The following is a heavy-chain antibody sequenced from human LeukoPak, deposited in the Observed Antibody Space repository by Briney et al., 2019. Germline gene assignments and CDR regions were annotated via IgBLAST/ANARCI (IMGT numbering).Heavy chain of an antibody. J-gene: IGHJ4*02. Sequence: KSGGSLRLSGAASGFTFSSYTMKWVRQTPGKGLEWVSSISSSSSYIYQADSVKGRFTISRDNAKNSLYLQMNSLRAEDTAVYYCARVVWGQLTYYFDYWGQGTLVTVSS. V-gene: IGHV3-21*01. CDR1: GFTFSSYT. CDR3: ARVVWGQLTYYFDY. D-gene: IGHD3-16*01. CDR2: ISSSSSYI.